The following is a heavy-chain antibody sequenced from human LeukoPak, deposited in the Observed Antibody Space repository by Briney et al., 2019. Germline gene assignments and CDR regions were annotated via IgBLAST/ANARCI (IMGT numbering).Heavy chain of an antibody. Sequence: PSETLSLTCTVSGYSISRGYCWGCIRQPPGKGLEWIGSIYHSGSTYYNPSLKSRVTISVDTSKNQFSLKLSSVTAADTAVYYCARVRTYYYDSSGYITHYFFDYWGQGTLVTVSS. CDR2: IYHSGST. J-gene: IGHJ4*02. V-gene: IGHV4-38-2*02. D-gene: IGHD3-22*01. CDR3: ARVRTYYYDSSGYITHYFFDY. CDR1: GYSISRGYC.